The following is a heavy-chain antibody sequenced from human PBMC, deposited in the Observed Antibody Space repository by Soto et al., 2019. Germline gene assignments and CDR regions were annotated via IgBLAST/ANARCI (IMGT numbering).Heavy chain of an antibody. CDR1: GFNFNIFA. CDR2: ISGGGGST. J-gene: IGHJ4*02. V-gene: IGHV3-23*01. D-gene: IGHD3-22*01. Sequence: EVKLLESGGRLVQPGGSLRLSCAASGFNFNIFAMNWVRQAPGKGLEWVSGISGGGGSTYYADSVKGRFTISRDNSKNTLYLQINSLRAEDTAVYYCAKDPTSYDSSAQFDSWGQGTLVTVSS. CDR3: AKDPTSYDSSAQFDS.